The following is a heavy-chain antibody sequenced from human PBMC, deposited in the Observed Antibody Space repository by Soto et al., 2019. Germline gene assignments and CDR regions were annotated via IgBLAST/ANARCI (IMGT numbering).Heavy chain of an antibody. CDR3: TIVRVADSSLGH. CDR1: GFIFSNHG. Sequence: GGSLRLSCVGSGFIFSNHGMHWVRQTPGKGLEWVAFMSYDGSDTFYADSVKGRFTISRDNSKNTLFLHMSNLRAEDTAMYYCTIVRVADSSLGHCGQVTLVTVSS. V-gene: IGHV3-30*02. J-gene: IGHJ1*01. D-gene: IGHD3-10*02. CDR2: MSYDGSDT.